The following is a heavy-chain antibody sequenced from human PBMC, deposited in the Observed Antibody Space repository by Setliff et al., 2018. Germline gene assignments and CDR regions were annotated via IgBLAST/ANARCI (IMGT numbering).Heavy chain of an antibody. J-gene: IGHJ6*03. D-gene: IGHD2-15*01. Sequence: GASVKVSCKASGYIFTSYAIAWVRQAPGQGLEWMGGIIPMFGTTNYAQRFRGRVTITADESTTTAYLELSSLRSEDTAVYYCARVRDCSGGICHRGFHHYMDVWGKGTTVTVSS. CDR2: IIPMFGTT. V-gene: IGHV1-69*13. CDR1: GYIFTSYA. CDR3: ARVRDCSGGICHRGFHHYMDV.